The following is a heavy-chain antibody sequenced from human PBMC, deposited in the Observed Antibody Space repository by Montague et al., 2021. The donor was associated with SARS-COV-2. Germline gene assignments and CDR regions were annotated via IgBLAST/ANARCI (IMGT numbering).Heavy chain of an antibody. CDR1: TGSITSYY. CDR3: AREGLNNWFDP. J-gene: IGHJ5*02. V-gene: IGHV4-59*01. Sequence: SETLSLTCSVSTGSITSYYWSWIRQPPGKRLEWIGYIYHRGSTNYNPSLESRVTISVDTSKNQFSLKLRSMTAADTAVYYCAREGLNNWFDPWGQGTLVIVSS. CDR2: IYHRGST.